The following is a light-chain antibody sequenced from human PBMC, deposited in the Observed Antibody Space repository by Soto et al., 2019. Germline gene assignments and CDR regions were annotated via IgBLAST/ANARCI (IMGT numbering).Light chain of an antibody. CDR1: QSVSSSH. Sequence: EIVLTQSPGTLSLSPGERATLSCRASQSVSSSHLAWYQHKPGQAPRLLIYAASSRATGSPDRFSGGGAGTDFTLTISRLEPEDFAVYYGQQYGYAPITFGQGTRLEIK. CDR3: QQYGYAPIT. J-gene: IGKJ5*01. CDR2: AAS. V-gene: IGKV3-20*01.